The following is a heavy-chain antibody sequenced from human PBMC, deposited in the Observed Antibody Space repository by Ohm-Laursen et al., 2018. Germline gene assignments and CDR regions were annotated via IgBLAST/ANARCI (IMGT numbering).Heavy chain of an antibody. D-gene: IGHD4-17*01. V-gene: IGHV1-46*01. Sequence: ASVKVSCKASGYTFTSYYMHWVRQAPGQGLEWMGIINPSGGSTSYAQKFQGRVTMTRDTSTSTVYMELSSLRSEDTAVYYCATRVTPVTTLYYYVMDVWGQGTTVTVSS. J-gene: IGHJ6*02. CDR3: ATRVTPVTTLYYYVMDV. CDR2: INPSGGST. CDR1: GYTFTSYY.